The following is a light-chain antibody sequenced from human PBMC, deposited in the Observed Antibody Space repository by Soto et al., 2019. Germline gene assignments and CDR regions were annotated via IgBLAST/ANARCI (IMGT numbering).Light chain of an antibody. J-gene: IGLJ2*01. CDR1: SSDVGSYNY. V-gene: IGLV2-8*01. CDR3: TSYAGYNNPVV. Sequence: QLVLTQPPSASGSPGQSVTISCTGTSSDVGSYNYVSWYQQHPDKAPKLMIYEVNKRPSGVPDRFSGSKSGNTASLTVSGLPAEDEADYYCTSYAGYNNPVVFGGGTKVTVL. CDR2: EVN.